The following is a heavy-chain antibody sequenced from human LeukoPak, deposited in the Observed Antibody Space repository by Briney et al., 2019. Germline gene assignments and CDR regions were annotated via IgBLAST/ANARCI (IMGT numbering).Heavy chain of an antibody. V-gene: IGHV4-59*01. D-gene: IGHD2-2*01. CDR1: GGFISRYF. Sequence: PSEALSLTCTVSGGFISRYFWTWIRQPPGKGLEWVGCVFFNWAPNLNPSLKSRVTISVDTSKNQFSLKLTSVAAADSAVYYCARDIPRYCSSTSCSVEGGGHNWFDPWGQGTLVTVSS. CDR3: ARDIPRYCSSTSCSVEGGGHNWFDP. J-gene: IGHJ5*02. CDR2: VFFNWAP.